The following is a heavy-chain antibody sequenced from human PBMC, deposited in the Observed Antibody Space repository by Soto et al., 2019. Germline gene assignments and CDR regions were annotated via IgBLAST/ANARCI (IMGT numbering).Heavy chain of an antibody. J-gene: IGHJ4*02. CDR3: ARGCSGGSCYIFEY. Sequence: QVQLVQSGAKVKKAGASVKVSCKASGYTFTSYAVHWVRQAPGQSLEWMGWINAGTGNTKYSQKFQGRVTITRDTSARRVFMELSSLKSEDTAVYYCARGCSGGSCYIFEYWGQGTLVTVSS. D-gene: IGHD2-15*01. CDR1: GYTFTSYA. V-gene: IGHV1-3*01. CDR2: INAGTGNT.